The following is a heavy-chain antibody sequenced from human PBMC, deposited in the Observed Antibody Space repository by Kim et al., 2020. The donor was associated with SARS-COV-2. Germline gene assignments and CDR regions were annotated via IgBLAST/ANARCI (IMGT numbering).Heavy chain of an antibody. V-gene: IGHV3-64D*06. Sequence: GGSLRLSCSASGFTFSSYAMHWVRQAPGKGLEYVSAISSNGGSTYYADSVKGRFTISRDNSKNTLYLQMSSLRAEDTAVYYCLKERVVVPAATRDAFDIWGQGTMVTVSS. CDR1: GFTFSSYA. J-gene: IGHJ3*02. CDR3: LKERVVVPAATRDAFDI. D-gene: IGHD2-2*01. CDR2: ISSNGGST.